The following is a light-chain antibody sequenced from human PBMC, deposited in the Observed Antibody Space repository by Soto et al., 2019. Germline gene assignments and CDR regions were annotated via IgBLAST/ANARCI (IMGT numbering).Light chain of an antibody. CDR3: QQYSSSSRT. CDR1: QSVSSF. J-gene: IGKJ1*01. CDR2: DAS. V-gene: IGKV3-11*01. Sequence: EIVLTQSPATLSLSPGERATLFCRASQSVSSFVAWHLQRPVQAPRLLLYDASKRPTGIPARFSGSGSGTDISLTVSGLEPEDFGVYYWQQYSSSSRTVGQGTNVEV.